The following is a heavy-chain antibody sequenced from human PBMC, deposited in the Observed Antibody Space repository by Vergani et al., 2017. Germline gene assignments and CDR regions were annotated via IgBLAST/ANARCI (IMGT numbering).Heavy chain of an antibody. J-gene: IGHJ6*02. CDR1: GFTFSSYG. Sequence: QVQLVESGGGVVQPGRSLRLSCAASGFTFSSYGMHWVRQAPGKGLEWVAVISYDGSNKYYADSVKGRFTLSRDNSKNTLYLQMNSPRAEDTAVYYCAKDCSSSWYYYYYYGMDVWGQGTTVTVSS. CDR2: ISYDGSNK. D-gene: IGHD6-13*01. V-gene: IGHV3-30*18. CDR3: AKDCSSSWYYYYYYGMDV.